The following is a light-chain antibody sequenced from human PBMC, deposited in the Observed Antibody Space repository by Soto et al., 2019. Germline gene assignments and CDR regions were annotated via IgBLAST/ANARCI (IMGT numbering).Light chain of an antibody. V-gene: IGKV1-33*01. CDR3: QHCDYLPI. CDR1: HDITSY. CDR2: DAS. Sequence: DIQMPQSPSSLSASVGDRLTITCQASHDITSYLHWYQHNPGKAPTLLIYDASILEAGVPPRFSGSGSGTDFTLTISGLQPEDVATYYCQHCDYLPIFGPGTTVDFK. J-gene: IGKJ3*01.